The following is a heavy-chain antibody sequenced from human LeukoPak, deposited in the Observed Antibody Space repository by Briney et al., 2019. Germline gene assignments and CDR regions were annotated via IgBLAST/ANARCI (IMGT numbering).Heavy chain of an antibody. CDR1: GFTFSTYW. D-gene: IGHD5-24*01. J-gene: IGHJ4*02. CDR3: ARDGDGYNDYFDY. V-gene: IGHV3-7*01. CDR2: IKQDGSEQ. Sequence: PGGSLRLSCAASGFTFSTYWMSWVRQAPGKGLEWVANIKQDGSEQYSVDSVKGRFTLSRDNAKNSLYLQMNSLRAEDTAVYYCARDGDGYNDYFDYWGQGTLVTVSS.